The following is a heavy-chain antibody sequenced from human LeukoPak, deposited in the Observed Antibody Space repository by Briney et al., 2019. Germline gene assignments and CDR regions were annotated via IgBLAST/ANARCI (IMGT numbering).Heavy chain of an antibody. CDR1: GYTFSSYG. V-gene: IGHV1-18*01. J-gene: IGHJ3*02. D-gene: IGHD5-18*01. CDR3: ARDLARGNSYGYNAFDI. CDR2: ITAGNGNT. Sequence: ASVKVSCKASGYTFSSYGIGWVRQAPRQGLEWMGWITAGNGNTNYAQKVQGRVTMTTDASTSTAYMELRSLRSDDTAVYFCARDLARGNSYGYNAFDIWGQGTTVTVSS.